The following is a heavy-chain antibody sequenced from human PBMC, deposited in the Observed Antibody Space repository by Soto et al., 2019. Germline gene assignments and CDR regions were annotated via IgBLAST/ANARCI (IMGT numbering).Heavy chain of an antibody. CDR1: VSSISSAGYY. Sequence: SETLCLTCTVSVSSISSAGYYWSWIRQHPGKGLEWIGYIYYSGSTYYNPSLKSRVTISVDTSKNQFSLKLSSVTAADTAVYYSARDAHYDFWSGYYNWGQGTLVTVSS. D-gene: IGHD3-3*01. J-gene: IGHJ4*02. CDR3: ARDAHYDFWSGYYN. V-gene: IGHV4-31*03. CDR2: IYYSGST.